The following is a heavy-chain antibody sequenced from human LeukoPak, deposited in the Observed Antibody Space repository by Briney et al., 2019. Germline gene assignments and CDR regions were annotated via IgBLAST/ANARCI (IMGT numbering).Heavy chain of an antibody. CDR1: GMTFSSHW. V-gene: IGHV4-59*11. D-gene: IGHD3-10*01. J-gene: IGHJ6*03. CDR3: ARVEEGYGSGRRENYYYYYMDV. CDR2: IYYSGST. Sequence: PGGSLRLSCAASGMTFSSHWMSWVRQAPGKGLEWIGYIYYSGSTNYNPSLKSRVIISVDTSKNQFSLKLSSVTAADTAVYYCARVEEGYGSGRRENYYYYYMDVWGKGTTVTISS.